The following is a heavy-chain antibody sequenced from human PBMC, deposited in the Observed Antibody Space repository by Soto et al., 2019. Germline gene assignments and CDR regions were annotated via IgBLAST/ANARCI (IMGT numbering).Heavy chain of an antibody. V-gene: IGHV3-66*01. Sequence: GGSLRLSCAASGFTVSTKYMSWVRQAPGKGLEWVSVIYSGGSTFYADSVRGRFTISRDNSKNTVNLQMNSLRAEDTAVYYCARDPWAADYWGQGTLVTVTS. D-gene: IGHD3-16*01. CDR3: ARDPWAADY. CDR2: IYSGGST. CDR1: GFTVSTKY. J-gene: IGHJ4*02.